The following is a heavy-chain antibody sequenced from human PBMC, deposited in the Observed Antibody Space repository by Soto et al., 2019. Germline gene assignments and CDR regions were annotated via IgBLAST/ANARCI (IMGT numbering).Heavy chain of an antibody. D-gene: IGHD6-19*01. CDR3: ARDQARKGSGWYTYDGMDV. J-gene: IGHJ6*02. CDR2: RSYDGSNN. V-gene: IGHV3-30-3*01. CDR1: GFTFSSYA. Sequence: QVQLVESGGGVVQPGRSLRLSCAASGFTFSSYAMHWVRQAPGKGLEWVAVRSYDGSNNYYADSVKGRVTISRDNSKNTLYLPMNSLRAEDTAVYYCARDQARKGSGWYTYDGMDVWGQGTTVTVSS.